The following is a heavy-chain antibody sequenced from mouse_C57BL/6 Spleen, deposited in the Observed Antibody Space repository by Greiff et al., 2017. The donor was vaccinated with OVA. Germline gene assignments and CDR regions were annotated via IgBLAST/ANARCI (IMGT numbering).Heavy chain of an antibody. CDR3: ARHEDEGLRREAWFAY. CDR2: FYPGSGSI. CDR1: GYTFTEYT. Sequence: QVQLQQSGAELVKPGASVKLSCKASGYTFTEYTIHWVKQRSGQGLEWIGWFYPGSGSIKYNEKFKDKATLTAEKSSSTVYMELSRLTSEDSAVYFCARHEDEGLRREAWFAYWGQGTLVTVSA. D-gene: IGHD2-4*01. V-gene: IGHV1-62-2*01. J-gene: IGHJ3*01.